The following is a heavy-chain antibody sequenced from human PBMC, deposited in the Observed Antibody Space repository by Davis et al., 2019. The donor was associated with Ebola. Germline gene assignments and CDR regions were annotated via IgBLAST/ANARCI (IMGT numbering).Heavy chain of an antibody. Sequence: ASVKVSCKASGYTFTSYDINWVRQATGQGLEWMGWMNPNSGNTGYAQKFQGRVTMTRNTSISTAYMELSSLRSEDTAVYYCATDRYGLVLGDWYFDLWDRGTLVTVSS. D-gene: IGHD6-19*01. J-gene: IGHJ2*01. CDR1: GYTFTSYD. V-gene: IGHV1-8*01. CDR3: ATDRYGLVLGDWYFDL. CDR2: MNPNSGNT.